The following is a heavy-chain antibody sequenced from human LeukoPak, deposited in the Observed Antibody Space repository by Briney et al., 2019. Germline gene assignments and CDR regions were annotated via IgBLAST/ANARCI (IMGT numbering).Heavy chain of an antibody. CDR3: AKGGYDTNDALDI. CDR1: GFTFDDYA. D-gene: IGHD3-22*01. Sequence: GRSLRLSCAASGFTFDDYAMHWVRQAPGKGLGWVSGISWNSGSIGYADSVKGRFTISRDNAKNSLYLQMNSLRAEDMALYYCAKGGYDTNDALDIWGQGTMVTVSS. V-gene: IGHV3-9*03. J-gene: IGHJ3*02. CDR2: ISWNSGSI.